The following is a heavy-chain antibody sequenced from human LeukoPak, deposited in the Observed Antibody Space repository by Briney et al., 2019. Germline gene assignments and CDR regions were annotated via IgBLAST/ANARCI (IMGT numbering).Heavy chain of an antibody. J-gene: IGHJ5*02. CDR2: IYYSGST. V-gene: IGHV4-59*01. D-gene: IGHD2-2*01. CDR1: GGSISSYY. Sequence: SETLSLTRTVSGGSISSYYWSWIRQPPGKGLEWIGYIYYSGSTNYNPSLKSRVTISVDTSKNQFSLKLSSVTAADTAVYYCARDLVPAATSYWFDPWGQGTLVTVSS. CDR3: ARDLVPAATSYWFDP.